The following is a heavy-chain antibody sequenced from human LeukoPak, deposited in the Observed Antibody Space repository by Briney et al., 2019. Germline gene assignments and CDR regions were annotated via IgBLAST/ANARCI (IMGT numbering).Heavy chain of an antibody. D-gene: IGHD3-10*01. V-gene: IGHV1-2*02. CDR3: ARVFMVRGQIDY. Sequence: GASVKVSCKASGYILTSYSISWVRQAPGQGLEWMGWINPNSGGTNYAQKFQGRVIMTRDTSISTAYMELSRLRSDDTAVYYCARVFMVRGQIDYWGQGTLVTVSS. CDR2: INPNSGGT. J-gene: IGHJ4*02. CDR1: GYILTSYS.